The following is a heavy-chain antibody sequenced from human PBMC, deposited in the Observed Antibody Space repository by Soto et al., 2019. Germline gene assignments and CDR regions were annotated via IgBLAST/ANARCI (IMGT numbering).Heavy chain of an antibody. Sequence: QLQLQESGSGLVKPSQTLSLTCTVSGGSITKTTYSWNWIRQPPGKGLEWIGNAYHRGKTNYNPSLKSRVTISADTSRNEFSLRLDSVTAADTAMYYCARADYSDYGDALDIWGQGTMVTVSS. CDR2: AYHRGKT. V-gene: IGHV4-30-2*01. J-gene: IGHJ3*02. CDR3: ARADYSDYGDALDI. CDR1: GGSITKTTYS. D-gene: IGHD4-17*01.